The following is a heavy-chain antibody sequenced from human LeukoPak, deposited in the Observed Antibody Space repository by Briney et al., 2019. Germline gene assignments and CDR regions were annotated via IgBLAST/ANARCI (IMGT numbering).Heavy chain of an antibody. CDR2: ISAYNGYT. Sequence: ASVKVSCKASGYTFSSFGISWVRQAPGQGLEWMGWISAYNGYTNYAPDFQGRVTMTTDTSASTAYMELRSLRSDDTAVYYCARRRIGDYYDSSASFDYWGQGTLVTVSS. D-gene: IGHD3-22*01. CDR1: GYTFSSFG. J-gene: IGHJ4*02. CDR3: ARRRIGDYYDSSASFDY. V-gene: IGHV1-18*01.